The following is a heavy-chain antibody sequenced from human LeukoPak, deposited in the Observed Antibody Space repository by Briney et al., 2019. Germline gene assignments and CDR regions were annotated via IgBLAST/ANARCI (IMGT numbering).Heavy chain of an antibody. J-gene: IGHJ4*02. CDR2: IYTSGST. D-gene: IGHD5-24*01. CDR1: GGSFSIYY. V-gene: IGHV4-4*07. Sequence: KPSETLSLTCTVSGGSFSIYYWSWIRQPAGKGLEYIGRIYTSGSTNYNPSLKSRVTISVDTSKNQFSLKLSSVTAADTAVYYCARGPADYNKLKPGDRDGYNYKSKRTPFDYWGQGTLVTVSS. CDR3: ARGPADYNKLKPGDRDGYNYKSKRTPFDY.